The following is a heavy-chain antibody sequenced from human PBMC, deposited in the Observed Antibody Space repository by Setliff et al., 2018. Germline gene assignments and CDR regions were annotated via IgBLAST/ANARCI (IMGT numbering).Heavy chain of an antibody. D-gene: IGHD2-2*01. Sequence: ASVKVSCKASGYTFTSYGITWVRQAPGQGLEWMGWISAYNGNTNYAQKLQGRVTMTTDESTSTAYMELSSLRSEDTAVYYCARGSQHDIVVVPAASWYFDLWGRGTLVTVSS. J-gene: IGHJ2*01. CDR1: GYTFTSYG. CDR3: ARGSQHDIVVVPAASWYFDL. CDR2: ISAYNGNT. V-gene: IGHV1-18*01.